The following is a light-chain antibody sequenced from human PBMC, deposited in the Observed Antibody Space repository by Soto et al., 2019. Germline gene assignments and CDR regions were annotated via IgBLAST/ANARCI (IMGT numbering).Light chain of an antibody. J-gene: IGKJ2*01. CDR3: QQYNSFSPYT. Sequence: DIQMTQSPSTLSASVGDRVTITCRASQSISSWLAWYQQKPGKAPKLLIYDASSLESGVPSRFSGSGSGTEFTLTFSSLQPDDVATYYCQQYNSFSPYTFGQGTKLEIK. CDR1: QSISSW. V-gene: IGKV1-5*01. CDR2: DAS.